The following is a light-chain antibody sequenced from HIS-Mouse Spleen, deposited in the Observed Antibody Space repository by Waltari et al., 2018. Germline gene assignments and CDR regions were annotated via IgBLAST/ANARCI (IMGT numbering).Light chain of an antibody. J-gene: IGLJ3*02. CDR1: SSDVGGYNY. V-gene: IGLV2-14*03. CDR3: SSYTSSSTLVV. Sequence: QSALTQPASVSGSPGQSITISCTGTSSDVGGYNYVSWYQQHPGKAPKLMIYDVSNGPSGVSNRFSGSRAGNTAALTISGLQAEDEADYYCSSYTSSSTLVVFGGGTTLTVL. CDR2: DVS.